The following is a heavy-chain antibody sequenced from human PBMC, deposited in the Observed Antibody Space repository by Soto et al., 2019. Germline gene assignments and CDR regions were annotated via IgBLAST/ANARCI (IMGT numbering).Heavy chain of an antibody. Sequence: GESLKISCKGSGYSFTSYWIGWVRQMPGKGLEWMGIIYPGDSDTRYSPSFQGQVTISADKSISTAYLQWSSLKASDTAMYYCARRDCSSTSCYAAHNFWFDPWGQGTLVTVSS. CDR2: IYPGDSDT. D-gene: IGHD2-2*01. V-gene: IGHV5-51*01. CDR1: GYSFTSYW. J-gene: IGHJ5*02. CDR3: ARRDCSSTSCYAAHNFWFDP.